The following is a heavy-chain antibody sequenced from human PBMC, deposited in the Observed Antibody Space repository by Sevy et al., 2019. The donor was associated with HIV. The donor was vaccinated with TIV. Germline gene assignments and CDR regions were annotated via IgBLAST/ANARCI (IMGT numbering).Heavy chain of an antibody. CDR2: INHSGRT. CDR3: ARENYDSSGYYEEDYYYYGMDV. J-gene: IGHJ6*02. V-gene: IGHV4-34*01. CDR1: GGSFSGYY. Sequence: SETLSLTCAVYGGSFSGYYWSWIRQPPGKGLEWIGEINHSGRTNYNPSLKSRVTVSVDTSKNQFSLKLSSVTAAETAMYYCARENYDSSGYYEEDYYYYGMDVWGQGTTVTVSS. D-gene: IGHD3-22*01.